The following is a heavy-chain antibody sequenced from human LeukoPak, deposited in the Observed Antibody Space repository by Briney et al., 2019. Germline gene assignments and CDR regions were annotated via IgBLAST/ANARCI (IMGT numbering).Heavy chain of an antibody. V-gene: IGHV3-64*02. CDR3: ARDWGTGTSTLGALDI. J-gene: IGHJ3*02. CDR2: ISSDGGSK. CDR1: GFTFSTYA. Sequence: GGSLRLSCAASGFTFSTYAMHWVRQAPGKGLEYVEVISSDGGSKYYADSVRGRFTISRDKSKNTLYLQMGGLRPDDMAVYYCARDWGTGTSTLGALDIWGQGTMVTVSS. D-gene: IGHD2-8*02.